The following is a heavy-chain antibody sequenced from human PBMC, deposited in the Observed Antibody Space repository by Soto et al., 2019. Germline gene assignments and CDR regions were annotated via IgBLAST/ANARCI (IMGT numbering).Heavy chain of an antibody. J-gene: IGHJ5*02. CDR1: GFTFSSYA. D-gene: IGHD3-16*01. Sequence: EVQLLEAGGDVVRPGGYLRLSCAASGFTFSSYAMGWVRQAPGKGRGWVAGVSRAGTYTFYADSVRGRFSISRDKSRDTVDLYMNALRGDDTAVYFCVKYTVTEDLGESWGQGTLVSVSS. V-gene: IGHV3-23*01. CDR3: VKYTVTEDLGES. CDR2: VSRAGTYT.